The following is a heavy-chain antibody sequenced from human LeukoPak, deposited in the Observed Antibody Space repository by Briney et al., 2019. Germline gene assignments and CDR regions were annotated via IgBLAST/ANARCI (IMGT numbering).Heavy chain of an antibody. Sequence: GGSLRLSCAASGFSFSSYAMHWVRQAPGKGLEYVSAISYNGDTTYYANSVKGRFTISRDNAKNSLYLQMNSLRAEDTAVYYCARVASGSYYFDYWGQGTLVTVSS. CDR3: ARVASGSYYFDY. V-gene: IGHV3-64*01. D-gene: IGHD1-26*01. CDR1: GFSFSSYA. CDR2: ISYNGDTT. J-gene: IGHJ4*02.